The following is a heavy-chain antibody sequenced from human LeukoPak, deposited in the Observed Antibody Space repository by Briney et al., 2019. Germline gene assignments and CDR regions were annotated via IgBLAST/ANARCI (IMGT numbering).Heavy chain of an antibody. D-gene: IGHD3-10*01. Sequence: GASVKVSCKSSGYNFDNYGIGWVRQAPGQGLEWMGWISPYSGNTNYGQKLQGRVTMTTDTSTNTAYMELRRLSLDDTAIYYCARGEFPLDAFDILGQGTMVTVSS. CDR2: ISPYSGNT. CDR1: GYNFDNYG. CDR3: ARGEFPLDAFDI. J-gene: IGHJ3*02. V-gene: IGHV1-18*01.